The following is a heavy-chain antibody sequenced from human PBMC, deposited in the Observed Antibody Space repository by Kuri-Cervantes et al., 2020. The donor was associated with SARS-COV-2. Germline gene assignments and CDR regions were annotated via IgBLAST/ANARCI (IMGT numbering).Heavy chain of an antibody. CDR3: AKDMRGTRTYFDY. CDR2: ISGSGGST. D-gene: IGHD1-7*01. CDR1: GFTFSSYA. Sequence: GGSLRLSCAASGFTFSSYAMSWVRQAPGKGLEWVSAISGSGGSTYYAASVKGRFTISRDNSKNTLYLQMNSLRAEDTAVYYCAKDMRGTRTYFDYWGQGTLVTVSS. J-gene: IGHJ4*02. V-gene: IGHV3-23*01.